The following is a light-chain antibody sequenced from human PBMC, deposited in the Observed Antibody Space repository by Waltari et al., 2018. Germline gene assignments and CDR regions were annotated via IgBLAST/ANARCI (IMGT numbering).Light chain of an antibody. CDR3: QKYDNPPRT. V-gene: IGKV1-27*01. CDR2: AAS. CDR1: QGISTY. J-gene: IGKJ4*01. Sequence: DIQMTQSPSSLSASVGDRVTITCRASQGISTYLAWYQQKPGNAPKLLIYAASTLQSGVPSRFSGSGSGTDFTLTISSLQPEDVATYYCQKYDNPPRTFGGGTKVEIK.